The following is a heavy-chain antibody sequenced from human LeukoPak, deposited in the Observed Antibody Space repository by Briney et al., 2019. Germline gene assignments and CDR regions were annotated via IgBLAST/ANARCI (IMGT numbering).Heavy chain of an antibody. J-gene: IGHJ4*02. V-gene: IGHV3-33*01. CDR3: AREKRDSVQYLPFFDY. CDR1: GFTFSSYG. D-gene: IGHD4-11*01. Sequence: GGSLRLSCAASGFTFSSYGMHWVRQAPGKGLEWVAVIRYDGSNKYYADSVKGRFTISRDNSKNTLYLQMNSLRAEDTAVYYCAREKRDSVQYLPFFDYWGQGTLVTVSS. CDR2: IRYDGSNK.